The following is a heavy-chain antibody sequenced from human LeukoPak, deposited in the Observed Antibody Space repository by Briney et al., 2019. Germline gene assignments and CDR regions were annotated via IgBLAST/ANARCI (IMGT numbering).Heavy chain of an antibody. J-gene: IGHJ6*04. CDR3: AELGITMIGGV. V-gene: IGHV3-48*04. D-gene: IGHD3-10*02. Sequence: GSLRLSCAASGFTFSSYTMSWVRQAPGKGLEWVSYISSSGSTIYYADSVKGRFTISRDNAKNSLYLQMNSLRAEDTAVYYCAELGITMIGGVWGKGTTVTVSS. CDR1: GFTFSSYT. CDR2: ISSSGSTI.